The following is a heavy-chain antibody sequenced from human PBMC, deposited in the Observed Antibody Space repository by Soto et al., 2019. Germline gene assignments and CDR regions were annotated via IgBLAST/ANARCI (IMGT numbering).Heavy chain of an antibody. Sequence: GSLRLSCAASGFTFSSYAMSWVRQAPGKGLEWVSAISGSGGSTYYADSVKGRFTISRDNSKNTLYLQMNSLRAEDTAVYYCAKSGGAAAGTGNYYYGMDVWGQGTTVTVSS. V-gene: IGHV3-23*01. CDR1: GFTFSSYA. CDR2: ISGSGGST. D-gene: IGHD6-13*01. J-gene: IGHJ6*02. CDR3: AKSGGAAAGTGNYYYGMDV.